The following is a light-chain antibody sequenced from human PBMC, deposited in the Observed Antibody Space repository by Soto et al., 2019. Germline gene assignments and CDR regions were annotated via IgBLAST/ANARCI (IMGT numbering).Light chain of an antibody. CDR3: WLAPGVVRV. J-gene: IGLJ2*01. CDR2: DTN. Sequence: QAVVTQEPSLTVSPGGTVTLTCGSSTGVVTSGHYPYWFQQKPGQAPRTLIHDTNNRHSWTPARFSGSLLGGKAALTLSGAEPEDEAEYYCWLAPGVVRVFGGGTQLTVL. CDR1: TGVVTSGHY. V-gene: IGLV7-46*01.